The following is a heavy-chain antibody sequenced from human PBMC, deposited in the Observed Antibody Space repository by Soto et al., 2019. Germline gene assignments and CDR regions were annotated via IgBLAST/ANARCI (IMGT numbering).Heavy chain of an antibody. Sequence: QVHLVQSGAEMKKPGSSVKVSCKVSGGDLTNSGISWVRQAPGQGLEWMGGIFPLLAMVDYSQKFQGRVTITADESTITAYTDLGSLKSDDTSVYYCATEDGTGFKSWGQGTLVIVSS. CDR1: GGDLTNSG. V-gene: IGHV1-69*04. D-gene: IGHD1-1*01. J-gene: IGHJ4*02. CDR3: ATEDGTGFKS. CDR2: IFPLLAMV.